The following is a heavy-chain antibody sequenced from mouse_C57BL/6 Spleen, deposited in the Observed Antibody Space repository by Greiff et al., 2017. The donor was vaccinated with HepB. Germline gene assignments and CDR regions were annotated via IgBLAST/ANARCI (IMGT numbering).Heavy chain of an antibody. J-gene: IGHJ2*01. CDR2: IYPGDGDT. Sequence: QVQLKESGPELVKPGASVKISCKASGYAFSSSWMNWVKQRPGKGLEWIGRIYPGDGDTNYNGKFKGKATLTADKPSSTAYMQLSSLTSEDSAVYFCARSNFGYWGQGTTLTVSS. CDR1: GYAFSSSW. CDR3: ARSNFGY. V-gene: IGHV1-82*01.